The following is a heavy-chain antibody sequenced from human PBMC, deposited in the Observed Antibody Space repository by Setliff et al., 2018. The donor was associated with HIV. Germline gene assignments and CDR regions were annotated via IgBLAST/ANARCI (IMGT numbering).Heavy chain of an antibody. J-gene: IGHJ3*02. CDR2: ISAYNGNT. CDR1: GYTFSSYG. CDR3: ARGYYNFWSGYYDSRFPNPIDAFDI. D-gene: IGHD3-3*01. V-gene: IGHV1-18*01. Sequence: AASVKVSCKASGYTFSSYGISWVRQAPGQGVEWMGWISAYNGNTNYAQKLQGRVTMTTDTSTSTAYMELRSLRSDDTAVYYCARGYYNFWSGYYDSRFPNPIDAFDIWGQGTMVTV.